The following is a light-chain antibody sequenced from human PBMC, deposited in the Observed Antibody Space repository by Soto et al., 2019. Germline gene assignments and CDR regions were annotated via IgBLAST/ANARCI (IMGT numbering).Light chain of an antibody. Sequence: DIVMTQSPLSLPVTPGEPASISCRSSQSLLHSNGYTYLDWYLQKPGQSPQLLIYLGSNWDSGVPDRFSGSGSGTDFTLKISRVEAEDVGVYYCMQALLPPWTFGQGTKVQIK. V-gene: IGKV2-28*01. J-gene: IGKJ1*01. CDR3: MQALLPPWT. CDR1: QSLLHSNGYTY. CDR2: LGS.